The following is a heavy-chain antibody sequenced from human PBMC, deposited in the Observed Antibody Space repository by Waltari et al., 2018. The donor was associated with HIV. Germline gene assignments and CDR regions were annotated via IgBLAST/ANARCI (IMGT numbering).Heavy chain of an antibody. CDR1: GFTFSSYG. D-gene: IGHD3-16*02. J-gene: IGHJ4*02. V-gene: IGHV3-30*18. CDR3: AKESLSYSPGGTPDS. CDR2: ISYDGSNK. Sequence: QVQLVESGGGVVQPGRSLRLSCAASGFTFSSYGMHWVRQAPGKGLEWVAVISYDGSNKYYADSVKGRFTISRDNSKNTLYLQMNSLRAEDTAVYYCAKESLSYSPGGTPDSWGQGTLVTVSS.